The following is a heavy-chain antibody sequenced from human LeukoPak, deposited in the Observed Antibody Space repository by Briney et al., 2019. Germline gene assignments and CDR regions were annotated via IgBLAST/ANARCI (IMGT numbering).Heavy chain of an antibody. CDR2: ISGSGGST. CDR1: GFTFSSYA. D-gene: IGHD4-17*01. V-gene: IGHV3-23*01. J-gene: IGHJ4*02. Sequence: PGGSLRLSCVASGFTFSSYAMSWVRQAPGKGLEWVSAISGSGGSTYYTDSVKGRFTISRDNSKNTLYLQMNSLRAEDTAVYYCARDLTLDYGDWLAPYWGQGTLVTVSS. CDR3: ARDLTLDYGDWLAPY.